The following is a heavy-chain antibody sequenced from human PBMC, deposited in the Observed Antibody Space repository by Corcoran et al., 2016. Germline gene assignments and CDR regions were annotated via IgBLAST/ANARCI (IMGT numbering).Heavy chain of an antibody. D-gene: IGHD3-22*01. CDR2: ISSSSSTI. CDR3: ARTNYYESSGYYKLGAFDI. J-gene: IGHJ3*02. Sequence: EVQLVESGGGLVQPGGSLRLSCAASGFTFSSYSMNWVRQAPGKGLGWVSYISSSSSTIYYADSVKGLFTISRDNAKNSLYLQMNSLRDEDTAVDYCARTNYYESSGYYKLGAFDIWGQGTMVTVSS. V-gene: IGHV3-48*02. CDR1: GFTFSSYS.